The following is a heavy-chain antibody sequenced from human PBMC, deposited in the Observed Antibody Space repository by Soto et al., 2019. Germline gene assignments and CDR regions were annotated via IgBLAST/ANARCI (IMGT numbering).Heavy chain of an antibody. Sequence: GGSLRLSCAASGFTFSSYWMSWVRQAPGKGLEWVANIKQDGSEKYYVDSVKGRFTISRDNAKNSLYLQMNSLRAEDTAVYYCARDFSGYADSKGHLDYWGQGTLVTVSS. CDR2: IKQDGSEK. J-gene: IGHJ4*02. CDR3: ARDFSGYADSKGHLDY. D-gene: IGHD5-12*01. V-gene: IGHV3-7*05. CDR1: GFTFSSYW.